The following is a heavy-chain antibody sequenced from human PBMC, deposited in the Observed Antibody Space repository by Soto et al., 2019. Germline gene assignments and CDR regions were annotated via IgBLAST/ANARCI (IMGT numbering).Heavy chain of an antibody. CDR2: INPKSGAT. D-gene: IGHD2-2*02. CDR3: ARAYVVVPAAIRLYYYYGMDV. CDR1: GYTFTGYY. V-gene: IGHV1-2*02. Sequence: ASVKVSCKASGYTFTGYYIHWVRQAPGQGLEWMGWINPKSGATDYLQKFQGRVTMTRDTSITSVYMEFSGLRSDDTAVYYCARAYVVVPAAIRLYYYYGMDVWGQGTTVTVSS. J-gene: IGHJ6*02.